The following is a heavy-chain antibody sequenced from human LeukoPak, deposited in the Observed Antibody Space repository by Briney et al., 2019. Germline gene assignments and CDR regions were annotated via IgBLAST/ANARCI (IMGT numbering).Heavy chain of an antibody. D-gene: IGHD3-22*01. V-gene: IGHV1-69*05. J-gene: IGHJ4*02. CDR2: IIPIFGTA. CDR3: ARGALDSSGYLFDY. Sequence: SVKVSCKASGGTFSSYAIGWVRQAPGQGLEWMGRIIPIFGTANYAQKFQGRVTITTDESTSTAYMELSSLRSEDTAVYYCARGALDSSGYLFDYWGQGTLVTVSS. CDR1: GGTFSSYA.